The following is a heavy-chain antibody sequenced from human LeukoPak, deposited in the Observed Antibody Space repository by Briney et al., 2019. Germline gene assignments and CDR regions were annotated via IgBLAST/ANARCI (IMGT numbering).Heavy chain of an antibody. CDR2: IYHSGTT. Sequence: SETLSLTCTVSGYSISSGYYWGWIRHPPGKGREGIGRIYHSGTTYYNPSLKSRVTISVDTSKNQFSLKLSSVTAADTAVYYCARDLGSGYSSSWGQGTLVTVSS. D-gene: IGHD6-13*01. CDR1: GYSISSGYY. CDR3: ARDLGSGYSSS. V-gene: IGHV4-38-2*02. J-gene: IGHJ4*02.